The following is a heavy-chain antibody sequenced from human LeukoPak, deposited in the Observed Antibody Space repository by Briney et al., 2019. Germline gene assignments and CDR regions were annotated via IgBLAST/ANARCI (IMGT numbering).Heavy chain of an antibody. J-gene: IGHJ4*02. V-gene: IGHV4-59*01. CDR2: IYYSGST. D-gene: IGHD2-8*02. CDR1: GGSISSYY. CDR3: ARGDPGAGGCFRGPLDY. Sequence: SGTLCLTCSVSGGSISSYYWSWIRQPPGKGLEWIGHIYYSGSTSYNPYLQSRVNISVDTSKNQFSLKLYSVTAADTAVYYCARGDPGAGGCFRGPLDYWGQGTLVTVSS.